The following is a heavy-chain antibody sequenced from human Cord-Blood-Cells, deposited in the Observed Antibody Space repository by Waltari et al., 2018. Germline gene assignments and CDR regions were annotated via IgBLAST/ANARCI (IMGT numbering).Heavy chain of an antibody. CDR2: INRGGST. V-gene: IGHV4-34*01. D-gene: IGHD3-3*01. CDR3: ARGVRFLEWLAHDAFDI. Sequence: QVQLQQWGAGLLKPSETLSLTCAVYGGSFSGYYWSWIRQPPGKGLEWIGEINRGGSTNYNPSLNGRVTIAVDTSNNQFSLKLGSVTAADTAVYYCARGVRFLEWLAHDAFDIWGQGTMVTVSS. J-gene: IGHJ3*02. CDR1: GGSFSGYY.